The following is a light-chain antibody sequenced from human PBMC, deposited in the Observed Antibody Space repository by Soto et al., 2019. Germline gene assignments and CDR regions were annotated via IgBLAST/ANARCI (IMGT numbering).Light chain of an antibody. J-gene: IGKJ1*01. CDR1: QSINRW. CDR2: DVS. V-gene: IGKV1-5*01. Sequence: DIQMTQSPSTLSASVGDRVTITCRASQSINRWLAWYQQKPGKAPKLLIYDVSNLESGVPSRFSGSGSGTEFTLAITSLQPDDFATFFCQQYHRSPWTFGQGTKGEIK. CDR3: QQYHRSPWT.